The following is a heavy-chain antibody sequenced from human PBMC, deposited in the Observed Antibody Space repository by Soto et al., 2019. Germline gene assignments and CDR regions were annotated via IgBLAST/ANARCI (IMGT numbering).Heavy chain of an antibody. CDR2: ISAYNGNT. V-gene: IGHV1-18*01. CDR1: GYTFTSYG. CDR3: ARDRYMRYCSSTSCYSLAFDI. Sequence: GASVKVSCKASGYTFTSYGISWVRQAPGQGLEWMGWISAYNGNTNYAQKLQGRVTMTTDTPTSTAYMELRSLRSDDTAVYYCARDRYMRYCSSTSCYSLAFDIWGQGTMVTVSS. J-gene: IGHJ3*02. D-gene: IGHD2-2*01.